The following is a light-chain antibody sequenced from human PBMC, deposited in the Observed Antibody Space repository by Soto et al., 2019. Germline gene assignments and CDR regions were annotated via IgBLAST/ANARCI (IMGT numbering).Light chain of an antibody. CDR3: CSYAGSSTFYV. Sequence: QSALTQPASVSGSPGQSITISCTGTSSDVGSYNLVSWYQQHPGKAPKLMIYEVSKRPSGVSSRFSGSKSGNTASLTISGLQAEDEADYYCCSYAGSSTFYVFGTGTKGTVL. CDR2: EVS. J-gene: IGLJ1*01. CDR1: SSDVGSYNL. V-gene: IGLV2-23*02.